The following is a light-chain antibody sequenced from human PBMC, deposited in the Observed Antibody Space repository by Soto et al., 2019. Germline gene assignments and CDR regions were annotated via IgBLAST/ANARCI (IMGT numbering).Light chain of an antibody. CDR2: EGS. V-gene: IGLV2-23*01. CDR3: CSYAGSSTLV. J-gene: IGLJ2*01. CDR1: SSYVGSYNL. Sequence: QSALTQPASVSGSPGQSITISCTGTSSYVGSYNLVSWYQQHPGKAPKLMIYEGSKRPSGVSNRFSGSKSGNTASLTISGLQAEDEAEYYCCSYAGSSTLVFGGGTKLTVL.